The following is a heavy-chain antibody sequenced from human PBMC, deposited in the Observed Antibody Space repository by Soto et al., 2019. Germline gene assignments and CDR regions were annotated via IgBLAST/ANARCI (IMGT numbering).Heavy chain of an antibody. V-gene: IGHV1-8*01. CDR1: GYTFASYD. Sequence: ASVKVSCKASGYTFASYDINWVRQATGQGLEWMGWMNPNSGNTGYAQKFQGRVTMTRNTSISTAYMELSSLRSEDTAVYYCARGLAQNDAFDIWGQGTMVTVSS. J-gene: IGHJ3*02. CDR2: MNPNSGNT. CDR3: ARGLAQNDAFDI.